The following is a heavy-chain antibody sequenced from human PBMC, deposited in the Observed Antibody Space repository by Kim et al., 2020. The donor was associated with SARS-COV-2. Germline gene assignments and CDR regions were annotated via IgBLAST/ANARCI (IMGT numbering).Heavy chain of an antibody. CDR2: ISSSSSTI. V-gene: IGHV3-48*02. CDR3: AREGSSSWLSSLPHYYYYGMDV. Sequence: GGSLRLSCAASGFTFSSYSMNWVRQAPGKGLEWVSYISSSSSTIYYADSVKGRFTISRDNAKNSLYLQMNSLRDEDTAVYYCAREGSSSWLSSLPHYYYYGMDVWGQGTTVTVSS. CDR1: GFTFSSYS. J-gene: IGHJ6*02. D-gene: IGHD6-13*01.